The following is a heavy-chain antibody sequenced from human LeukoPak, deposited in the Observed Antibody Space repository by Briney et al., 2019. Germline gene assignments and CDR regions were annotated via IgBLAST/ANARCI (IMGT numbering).Heavy chain of an antibody. V-gene: IGHV7-4-1*02. Sequence: ASVKVSCKASGYSFTSYSMNWVRQAPGQGLEWMGWINTKTGKPTYAQGFTGRFVFSLDISVSTAYLQISSLKAEDTAVYYCATAAMVSTYSWFDPWGQGTLVTVSS. D-gene: IGHD5-18*01. J-gene: IGHJ5*02. CDR2: INTKTGKP. CDR1: GYSFTSYS. CDR3: ATAAMVSTYSWFDP.